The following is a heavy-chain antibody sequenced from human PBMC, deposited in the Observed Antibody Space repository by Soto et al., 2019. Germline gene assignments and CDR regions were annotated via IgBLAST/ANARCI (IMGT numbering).Heavy chain of an antibody. Sequence: SETLSLTCAVYGGSFSGYYWSWIRQPPGKGLEWIGEINHSGSTNYNPSLKSRVTISVDTSKNQFSLKLSSVTAADTAVYYCARVRHRGRYGSGSSYWGQGTLVTVSS. V-gene: IGHV4-34*01. J-gene: IGHJ4*02. CDR1: GGSFSGYY. D-gene: IGHD3-10*01. CDR3: ARVRHRGRYGSGSSY. CDR2: INHSGST.